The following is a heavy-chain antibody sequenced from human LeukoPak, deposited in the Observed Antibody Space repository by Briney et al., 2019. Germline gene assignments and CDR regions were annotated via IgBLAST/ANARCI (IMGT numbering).Heavy chain of an antibody. CDR1: GYTFTGYY. J-gene: IGHJ1*01. CDR3: ARGNTMVRGVIKGFQH. V-gene: IGHV1-2*02. D-gene: IGHD3-10*01. CDR2: INPNSGGT. Sequence: GASVKVSCKASGYTFTGYYMHWVRQAPGQGLEWMGWINPNSGGTNYAQKFQGRVTMTRDTSISTAYMELSRLRSDDTAVYYCARGNTMVRGVIKGFQHWGQGTLVTVPS.